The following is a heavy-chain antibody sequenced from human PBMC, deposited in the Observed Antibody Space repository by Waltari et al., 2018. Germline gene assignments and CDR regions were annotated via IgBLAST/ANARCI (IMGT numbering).Heavy chain of an antibody. CDR1: GFTVSSNY. CDR2: IYSGGST. CDR3: ARVGDFWSGYYNFDY. D-gene: IGHD3-3*01. V-gene: IGHV3-53*02. J-gene: IGHJ4*02. Sequence: EVQLVETGGGLIQPGGSLRLSCAASGFTVSSNYMSWVRQAPGKGLEWVSVIYSGGSTAYADSVQGRFTISRDNSKNTLYLQMNSLRAEDTAVYYCARVGDFWSGYYNFDYWGQGTLVTVSS.